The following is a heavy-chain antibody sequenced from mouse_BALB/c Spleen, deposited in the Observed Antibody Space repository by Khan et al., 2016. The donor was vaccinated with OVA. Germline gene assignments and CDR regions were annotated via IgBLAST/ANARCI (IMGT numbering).Heavy chain of an antibody. J-gene: IGHJ4*01. CDR2: LWRDRST. CDR3: ARANYGNAREYMDY. D-gene: IGHD2-1*01. Sequence: QVQLKQSGPGLVAPSQRLSITCTVSGFSFTGYGVNWFRQPPGKGLQWLGMLWRDRSTANKSVLKCSFSISKETSNSQIFLKINSLQTDDAARYYGARANYGNAREYMDYWGQGTSVTVSS. CDR1: GFSFTGYG. V-gene: IGHV2-6-7*01.